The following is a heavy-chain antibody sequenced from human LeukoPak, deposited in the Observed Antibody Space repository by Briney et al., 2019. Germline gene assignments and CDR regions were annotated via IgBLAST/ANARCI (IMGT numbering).Heavy chain of an antibody. J-gene: IGHJ6*04. D-gene: IGHD3-10*02. V-gene: IGHV3-48*03. CDR1: TFTFSSYE. Sequence: PGGSLRLSCAASTFTFSSYEMNWVRQATGEGLEWVSYISSSGSTIYYADSVKGRFTISRDNAKNSLYLQMNSLRAEDTAVYYCAELGITMIGGVWGKGTTVTISS. CDR3: AELGITMIGGV. CDR2: ISSSGSTI.